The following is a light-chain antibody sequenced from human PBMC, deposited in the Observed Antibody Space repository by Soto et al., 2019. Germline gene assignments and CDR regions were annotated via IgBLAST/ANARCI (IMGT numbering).Light chain of an antibody. V-gene: IGKV3-20*01. CDR2: GVS. CDR1: QSVSSSY. CDR3: QQYVTSPYI. Sequence: EIVLTQSPGTLSLSPGERATLSCRASQSVSSSYLAWYQQKPGQAPRLLIHGVSTRATGIPDRFSGSGSGTDFTLNISRVEPEDFVVYYCQQYVTSPYIFGQGTKLEIK. J-gene: IGKJ2*01.